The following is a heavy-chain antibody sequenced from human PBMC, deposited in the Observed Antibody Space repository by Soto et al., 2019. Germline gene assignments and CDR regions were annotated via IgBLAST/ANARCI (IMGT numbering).Heavy chain of an antibody. V-gene: IGHV1-8*01. J-gene: IGHJ5*02. CDR3: TLNAYGSGSYSWFDP. CDR1: GHTFTSYD. D-gene: IGHD3-10*01. Sequence: GASVKVSCKASGHTFTSYDINWVRQATGQGLEWMGWMNPNSGNTGYAQKFQGRVTMTRNTSISTAYMELSSLRSEDTAVYYCTLNAYGSGSYSWFDPWGQGTLVTVSS. CDR2: MNPNSGNT.